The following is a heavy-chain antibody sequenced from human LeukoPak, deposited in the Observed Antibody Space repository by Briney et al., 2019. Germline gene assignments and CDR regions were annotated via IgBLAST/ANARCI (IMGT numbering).Heavy chain of an antibody. J-gene: IGHJ6*03. V-gene: IGHV4-4*07. CDR3: AREILAARDYYYYYMDV. CDR2: IYTSGST. Sequence: SSETLSLTCTVSSGSISSYYWSWIRQPAGKGLEWIGRIYTSGSTNYNPSLKSRVTMSVDTSKNQFSLKLSSVTAADTAVYYCAREILAARDYYYYYMDVWGKGTTVTVSS. D-gene: IGHD6-6*01. CDR1: SGSISSYY.